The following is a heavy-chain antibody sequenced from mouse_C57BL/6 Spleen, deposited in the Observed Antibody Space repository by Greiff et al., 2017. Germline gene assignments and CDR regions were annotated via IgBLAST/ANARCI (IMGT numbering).Heavy chain of an antibody. V-gene: IGHV1-26*01. CDR1: GYTFTDYY. Sequence: EVQLQQSGPELVKPGASVKISCKASGYTFTDYYMNWVKQSHGKSLEWIGDINPNNGGTSYNQKFKGKATLTVDKSSSTAYMELRSLTSEDSAVYYCARRDDGYHYWYFDVWGTGTTVTVSS. CDR3: ARRDDGYHYWYFDV. J-gene: IGHJ1*03. CDR2: INPNNGGT. D-gene: IGHD2-3*01.